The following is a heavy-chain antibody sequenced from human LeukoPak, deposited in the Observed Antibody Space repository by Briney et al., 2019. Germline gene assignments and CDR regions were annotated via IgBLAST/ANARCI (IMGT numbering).Heavy chain of an antibody. Sequence: PGGSLRLSCAASGFTFSSYSMNWVRQAPGKGLEGVSSISSSSSYIYYADSVKGRFTISRDNAKNSLYLQMNSLRAEDTAVYYCARHRGIGSGLDYWGQGTLVTVSS. CDR1: GFTFSSYS. D-gene: IGHD6-19*01. CDR3: ARHRGIGSGLDY. J-gene: IGHJ4*02. CDR2: ISSSSSYI. V-gene: IGHV3-21*01.